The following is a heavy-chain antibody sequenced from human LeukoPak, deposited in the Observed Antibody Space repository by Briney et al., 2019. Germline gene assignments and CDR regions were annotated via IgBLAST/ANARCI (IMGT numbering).Heavy chain of an antibody. CDR2: ISGSGGST. V-gene: IGHV3-23*01. CDR3: AKALGYSYGPSYYFDY. J-gene: IGHJ4*02. CDR1: GFTLSTYA. Sequence: GGSLRLSCAASGFTLSTYAMSWVRQAPGKGLEWVSGISGSGGSTDYADSVKGRFTIPRDNSKNTLYLQMNSLRAEDTAVYYCAKALGYSYGPSYYFDYWGQGTLVTVSS. D-gene: IGHD5-18*01.